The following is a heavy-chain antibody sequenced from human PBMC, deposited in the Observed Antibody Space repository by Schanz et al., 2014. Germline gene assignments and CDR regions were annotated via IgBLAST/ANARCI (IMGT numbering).Heavy chain of an antibody. CDR1: GFPYSRYW. CDR3: ARDGEDFDF. Sequence: EVQLVESGGCLVQPGGSLRLSCAASGFPYSRYWMQWVRQAPGKGLVWVSGINSDGSRTTYADSVKGRFTISRDNAKNTLFLQMNSLRAEDTAVYYCARDGEDFDFWGQGTLVTISS. V-gene: IGHV3-74*01. CDR2: INSDGSRT. D-gene: IGHD3-10*01. J-gene: IGHJ4*02.